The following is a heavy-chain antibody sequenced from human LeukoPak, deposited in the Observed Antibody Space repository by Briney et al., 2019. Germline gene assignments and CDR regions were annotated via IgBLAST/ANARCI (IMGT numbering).Heavy chain of an antibody. V-gene: IGHV5-51*01. Sequence: PGESLKISCKGSGYSFTSYWIGWVRQMPGKGLEWMGIIYPGDSDTRYSPSFQGQVTISADKSISTAYLQWSSQKASDTAMYYCARSDYYGSGSYYPPYFDYWGQGTLVTVSS. CDR3: ARSDYYGSGSYYPPYFDY. D-gene: IGHD3-10*01. CDR1: GYSFTSYW. CDR2: IYPGDSDT. J-gene: IGHJ4*02.